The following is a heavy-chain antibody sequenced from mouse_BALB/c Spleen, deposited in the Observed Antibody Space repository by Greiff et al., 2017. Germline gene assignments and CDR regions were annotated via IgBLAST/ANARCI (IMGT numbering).Heavy chain of an antibody. D-gene: IGHD2-4*01. CDR1: GFTFSDYY. CDR2: ISDGGSYT. V-gene: IGHV5-4*02. Sequence: DVHLVESGGGLVKPGGSLKLSCAASGFTFSDYYMYWVRQTPEKRLEWVATISDGGSYTYYPDSVKGRFTISRDNAKNNLYLQMSSLKSEDTDMYYCARPYYDYDYYAMDYWGQGTSVTVSS. CDR3: ARPYYDYDYYAMDY. J-gene: IGHJ4*01.